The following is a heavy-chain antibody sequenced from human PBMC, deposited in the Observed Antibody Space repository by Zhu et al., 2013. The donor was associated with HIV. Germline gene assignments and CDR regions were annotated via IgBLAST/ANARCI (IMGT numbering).Heavy chain of an antibody. CDR2: IIPLFGTA. D-gene: IGHD6-19*01. Sequence: QVQLVQSGAEVKKPGSSVKVSCKASGVTFSSYAINWVRQAPGQGLEWMGGIIPLFGTANYAQKFKGRATITADESTSTAYMDLSSLRSEDTAVYYCARGGEVAGTGGYWYFDLWGRGTLVTVSS. V-gene: IGHV1-69*01. CDR1: GVTFSSYA. CDR3: ARGGEVAGTGGYWYFDL. J-gene: IGHJ2*01.